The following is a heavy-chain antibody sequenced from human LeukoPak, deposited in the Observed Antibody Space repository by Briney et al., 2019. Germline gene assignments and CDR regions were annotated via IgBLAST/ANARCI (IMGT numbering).Heavy chain of an antibody. V-gene: IGHV3-73*01. CDR1: GFMFSGSP. CDR2: IRTKANNYAT. Sequence: GGSLKLSCAASGFMFSGSPVHWVRQASGKGLEWVGHIRTKANNYATIYAASVKGRFTISRDDSKNTAYLQMNSLKTEDTAVYYCARPSQYGSGTDYYFDSWGQGTLVTVSS. D-gene: IGHD3-10*01. J-gene: IGHJ4*02. CDR3: ARPSQYGSGTDYYFDS.